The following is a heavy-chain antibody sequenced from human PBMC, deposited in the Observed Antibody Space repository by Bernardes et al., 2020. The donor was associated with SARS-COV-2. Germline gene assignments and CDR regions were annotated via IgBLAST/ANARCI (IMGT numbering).Heavy chain of an antibody. D-gene: IGHD4-17*01. J-gene: IGHJ6*02. V-gene: IGHV4-4*02. CDR3: ARVPAFYGGGMDV. Sequence: SETLSLTCAVSGGSISSSNWWSWVRQPPGKGLEWIGEIYHSGSTNYNPSLKSRVTISVDKSKNQFSLKLSSVTAADTAVYYCARVPAFYGGGMDVWGQGTTVTVSS. CDR1: GGSISSSNW. CDR2: IYHSGST.